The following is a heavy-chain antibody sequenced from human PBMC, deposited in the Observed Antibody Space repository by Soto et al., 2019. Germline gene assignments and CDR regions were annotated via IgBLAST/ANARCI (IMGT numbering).Heavy chain of an antibody. J-gene: IGHJ4*02. Sequence: SGPTLVNPTQTLTLTCTFSGFSLSTSGVGVGWIRQPPGKALEWLALIYWDDDKRYSPSLKSRLTITKDTSKNQVVLTMTNIDPVDTATYYCAHSEGYSYALDYWGQGTLVTVSS. CDR3: AHSEGYSYALDY. CDR2: IYWDDDK. CDR1: GFSLSTSGVG. D-gene: IGHD5-18*01. V-gene: IGHV2-5*02.